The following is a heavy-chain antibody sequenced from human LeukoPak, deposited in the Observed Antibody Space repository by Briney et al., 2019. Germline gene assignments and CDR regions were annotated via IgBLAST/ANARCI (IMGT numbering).Heavy chain of an antibody. CDR1: GYTFTSYA. CDR2: INTNTGNP. CDR3: ARVSEAVRYSYGPDY. V-gene: IGHV7-4-1*02. D-gene: IGHD5-18*01. J-gene: IGHJ4*02. Sequence: ASVKVSCKASGYTFTSYAMNWVRQAPGQGLEWMGWINTNTGNPTYAQGFTGRFVFSLDTSVSTAYLQISSLKAEDTAVYYCARVSEAVRYSYGPDYWGQGTLVTVSS.